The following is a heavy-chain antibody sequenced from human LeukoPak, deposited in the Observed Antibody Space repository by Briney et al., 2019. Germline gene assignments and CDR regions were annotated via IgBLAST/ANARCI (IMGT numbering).Heavy chain of an antibody. CDR1: GGSISSGGYY. Sequence: SETLSLTCTVSGGSISSGGYYWSWLRQHPGTGLEWVGYIYYSGSTYYNPSLKSRVTISVDTSKNQFSLKLSSVTAADTAVYYCARMNSSGYYRPFDYWGQGTLVTVSS. J-gene: IGHJ4*02. V-gene: IGHV4-31*03. CDR2: IYYSGST. CDR3: ARMNSSGYYRPFDY. D-gene: IGHD3-22*01.